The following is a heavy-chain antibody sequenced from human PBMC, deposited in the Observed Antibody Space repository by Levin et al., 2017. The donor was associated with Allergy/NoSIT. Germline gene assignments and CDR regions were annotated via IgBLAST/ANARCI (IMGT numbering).Heavy chain of an antibody. CDR3: ARVGDRYDAFDV. Sequence: SSETLSLTCTVSGGSIGTYYWSWIRQHPGKGLEWIGHIYHTGTTSLNPSLESRVAVSVDTSENQISLKLSSVTAADTAVYYCARVGDRYDAFDVWGQGTAVSVSS. CDR2: IYHTGTT. D-gene: IGHD3-16*01. J-gene: IGHJ3*01. CDR1: GGSIGTYY. V-gene: IGHV4-31*03.